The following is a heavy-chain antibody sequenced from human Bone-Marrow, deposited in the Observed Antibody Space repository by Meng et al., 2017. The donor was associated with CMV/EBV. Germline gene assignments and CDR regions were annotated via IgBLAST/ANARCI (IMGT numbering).Heavy chain of an antibody. J-gene: IGHJ1*01. Sequence: QVTVVQSGAEVKKPGPSVKVSCKVSGYTLTELSMHWVRQAPGKGLEWMGGFDPEDGETIYAQKFQGRVTMTEDTSTDTAYMELSSLRSEDTAVYYCATSYDILTGYPEYFQHWGQGTLVTVSS. D-gene: IGHD3-9*01. V-gene: IGHV1-24*01. CDR2: FDPEDGET. CDR1: GYTLTELS. CDR3: ATSYDILTGYPEYFQH.